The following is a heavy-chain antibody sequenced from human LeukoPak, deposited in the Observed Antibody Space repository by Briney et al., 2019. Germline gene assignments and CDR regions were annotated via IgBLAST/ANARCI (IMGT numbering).Heavy chain of an antibody. D-gene: IGHD5-12*01. Sequence: ASVTVSCKASGYTFTSYDINWVRQATGQGLEWMGWMNPNSGSTGYAQKFQGRVTITRNTSISTAYMELSGLRSEDTAVYYCARGRSTGYPYYFEYWGQGTLATLSS. CDR3: ARGRSTGYPYYFEY. CDR2: MNPNSGST. J-gene: IGHJ4*02. V-gene: IGHV1-8*03. CDR1: GYTFTSYD.